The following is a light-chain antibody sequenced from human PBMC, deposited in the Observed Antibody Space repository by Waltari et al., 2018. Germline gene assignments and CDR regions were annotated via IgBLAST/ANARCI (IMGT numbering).Light chain of an antibody. CDR3: QHYVRLPAT. CDR2: GAS. Sequence: EIVLTQPPGSLSSLPGERVTLSCRASQSVSRALAWYQQKPGQAPRLLIFGASNRATGIPDRFSGSGSETDFSLTISRLEPEDFAVYYCQHYVRLPATFGRGTKVEIK. V-gene: IGKV3-20*01. CDR1: QSVSRA. J-gene: IGKJ1*01.